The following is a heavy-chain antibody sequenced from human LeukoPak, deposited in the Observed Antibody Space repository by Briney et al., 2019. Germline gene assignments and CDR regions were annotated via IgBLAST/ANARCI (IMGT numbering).Heavy chain of an antibody. CDR3: ARDQDCSGGSCYSAAFNI. CDR2: INPNRGGT. Sequence: ASVKVSCKASGYTFTGYYMHWVRQAPGQGLEWMGWINPNRGGTNYAQKFQGRVTMTRDTSISTAYMELSRLGSDDTAVYYCARDQDCSGGSCYSAAFNIWGQGTMVTVSS. D-gene: IGHD2-15*01. V-gene: IGHV1-2*02. J-gene: IGHJ3*02. CDR1: GYTFTGYY.